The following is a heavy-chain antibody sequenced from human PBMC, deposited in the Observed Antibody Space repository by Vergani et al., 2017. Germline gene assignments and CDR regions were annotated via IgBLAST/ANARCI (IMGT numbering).Heavy chain of an antibody. CDR2: SNPNSGGT. J-gene: IGHJ4*02. V-gene: IGHV1-2*04. CDR3: AGADYYDSCGYYYYIDY. Sequence: QGQLVQSGAEVKKPGASVKVSCKASGYTFTGYYMHWVRPAPGQGLEWMGLSNPNSGGTNYAQKFQGWVTMTRDTSIRTAYMEMSRLRSDETAVYYCAGADYYDSCGYYYYIDYWGQGTLVTVSS. CDR1: GYTFTGYY. D-gene: IGHD3-22*01.